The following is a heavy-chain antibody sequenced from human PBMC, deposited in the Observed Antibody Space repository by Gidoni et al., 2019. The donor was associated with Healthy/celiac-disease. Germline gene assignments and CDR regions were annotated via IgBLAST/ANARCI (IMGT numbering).Heavy chain of an antibody. D-gene: IGHD3-9*01. CDR3: AGRYFDWLPSEY. CDR2: IYTSGST. CDR1: AGSISSGSYY. J-gene: IGHJ4*02. Sequence: QVQLQESGPGLVKPSQTLSLTCTVSAGSISSGSYYWSWIRQPAGKGLEWIGRIYTSGSTNYNPSLKSRVTISVDTSKNQFSLKLSSVTAADTAVYYCAGRYFDWLPSEYWGQGTLVTVSS. V-gene: IGHV4-61*02.